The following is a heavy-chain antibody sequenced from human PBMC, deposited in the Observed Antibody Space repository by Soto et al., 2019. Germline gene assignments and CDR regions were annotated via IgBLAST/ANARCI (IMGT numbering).Heavy chain of an antibody. V-gene: IGHV4-39*01. CDR3: ARHLAGSRSYVYYGMDV. J-gene: IGHJ6*02. CDR2: ISYNEGT. Sequence: PSEPLSLTCTVSGGPISDSNSYWRWIRQPPGKGLEWIGTISYNEGTNYNPSLQSRVTISVDTSKSQFYLQLSSATATDTAVYYCARHLAGSRSYVYYGMDVWGQGTTVTVS. CDR1: GGPISDSNSY. D-gene: IGHD3-10*01.